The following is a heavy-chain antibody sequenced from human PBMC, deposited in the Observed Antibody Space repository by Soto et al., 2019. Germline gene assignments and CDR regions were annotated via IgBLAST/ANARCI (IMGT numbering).Heavy chain of an antibody. CDR1: GFTFDDYA. CDR3: AREFCSGGNCYTYYFDP. V-gene: IGHV3-9*01. CDR2: ISWNSGSI. Sequence: SLRLSCAASGFTFDDYAMHWVRQAPGKGLEWVSGISWNSGSIGYADSVKGRFTISRDNAKSTLFLQMNSLRDEDTAVYYCAREFCSGGNCYTYYFDPWGQGIPVTVS. J-gene: IGHJ5*02. D-gene: IGHD2-15*01.